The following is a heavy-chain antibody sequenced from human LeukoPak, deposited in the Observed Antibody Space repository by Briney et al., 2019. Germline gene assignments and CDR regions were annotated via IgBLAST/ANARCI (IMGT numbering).Heavy chain of an antibody. J-gene: IGHJ5*02. CDR2: IYYSGST. CDR3: ARGLRVPAAIGSWFDP. CDR1: GGSISSYY. D-gene: IGHD2-2*01. Sequence: SETLSLTCTVSGGSISSYYWSWIRQPPGKGLEWNGYIYYSGSTNYNPSLKSRVTISVDTSKNQFSLKLSSVTAADTAVYYCARGLRVPAAIGSWFDPWGQGTLVTVSS. V-gene: IGHV4-59*01.